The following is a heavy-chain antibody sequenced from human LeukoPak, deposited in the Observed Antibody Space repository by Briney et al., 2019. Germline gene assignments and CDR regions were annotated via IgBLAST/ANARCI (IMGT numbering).Heavy chain of an antibody. J-gene: IGHJ1*01. CDR3: ARVDKYYDFWSGYYWYFQH. CDR1: GGSISSSSYY. D-gene: IGHD3-3*01. CDR2: IYYSGST. V-gene: IGHV4-39*01. Sequence: SETLSLTCTVSGGSISSSSYYWGWLRQPPGTGLEWIGSIYYSGSTYYNPSLKSRVTVSVDTSKNQFSLKLSSVTAADTAVYYCARVDKYYDFWSGYYWYFQHWGQGTLVTVSS.